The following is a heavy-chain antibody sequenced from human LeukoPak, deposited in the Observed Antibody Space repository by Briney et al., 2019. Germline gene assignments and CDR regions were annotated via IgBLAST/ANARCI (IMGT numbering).Heavy chain of an antibody. V-gene: IGHV3-7*01. CDR3: ARLAYCGGECFYSVDV. Sequence: GGSLRLSCAASGFTFSTYWMTWVRQAPGRGPEWVANIKQDGSVKYYVDSLKGRFTISRDNVKNSLYLQMNSVGAEDTAVYYCARLAYCGGECFYSVDVWGQGTTVTVSS. CDR2: IKQDGSVK. J-gene: IGHJ6*02. CDR1: GFTFSTYW. D-gene: IGHD2-21*01.